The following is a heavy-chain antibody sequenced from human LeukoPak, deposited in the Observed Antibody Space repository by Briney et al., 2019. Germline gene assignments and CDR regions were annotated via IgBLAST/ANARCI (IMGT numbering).Heavy chain of an antibody. J-gene: IGHJ4*02. Sequence: GGSLRLSCAASGFTFSSYGMHWVRQAPGKGLEWVAFIRYDGSNKYYADSVKGRFTISGDNSKNTLYLQMNSLRAEDTAVYYCAKDNYYGSGSYPTPYYFDYWGQGTLVTVSS. CDR2: IRYDGSNK. V-gene: IGHV3-30*02. CDR3: AKDNYYGSGSYPTPYYFDY. CDR1: GFTFSSYG. D-gene: IGHD3-10*01.